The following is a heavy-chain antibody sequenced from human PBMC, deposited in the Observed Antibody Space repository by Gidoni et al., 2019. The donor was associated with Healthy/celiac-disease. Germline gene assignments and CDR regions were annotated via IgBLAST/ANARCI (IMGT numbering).Heavy chain of an antibody. V-gene: IGHV1-69*01. Sequence: QVQLVQSGAEVKKPGSSVTVSCQASGGTFRSYAISWVRQAPGQGLEWMGGILPIFGTANYAQKCQGRVTITADESTSTAYMELSSLRSEDTAVYYCARGNLPDYGGNSEFDYWGQGTLVTVSS. D-gene: IGHD4-17*01. CDR3: ARGNLPDYGGNSEFDY. CDR1: GGTFRSYA. CDR2: ILPIFGTA. J-gene: IGHJ4*02.